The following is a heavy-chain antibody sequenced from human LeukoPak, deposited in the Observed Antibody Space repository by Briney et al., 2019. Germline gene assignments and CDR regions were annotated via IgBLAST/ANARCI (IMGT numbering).Heavy chain of an antibody. V-gene: IGHV3-21*01. CDR3: ARANYDSSGCYFLWLDY. D-gene: IGHD3-22*01. Sequence: GGSLRLSCAASGFTFSSYSMNWVRQAPGKGLEWVSSISSSSSYIYYADSVKGRFTISRDNAKNSLYLQMNSLRAEDTAVYYCARANYDSSGCYFLWLDYWGQGTLVTVSS. CDR2: ISSSSSYI. J-gene: IGHJ4*02. CDR1: GFTFSSYS.